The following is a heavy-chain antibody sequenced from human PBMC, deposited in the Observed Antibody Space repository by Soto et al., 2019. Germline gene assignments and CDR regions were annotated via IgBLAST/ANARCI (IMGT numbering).Heavy chain of an antibody. V-gene: IGHV5-51*01. Sequence: GESLKISCQSSGYTFSNFWIGWVRQLPGKGLEWMGIIYPGDHETRYSPSFHGKVTIPADRSINTAYLQWNSLEASDTAFHFCARSPRSSPYFAYWGQGALVTV. D-gene: IGHD6-13*01. J-gene: IGHJ4*02. CDR3: ARSPRSSPYFAY. CDR2: IYPGDHET. CDR1: GYTFSNFW.